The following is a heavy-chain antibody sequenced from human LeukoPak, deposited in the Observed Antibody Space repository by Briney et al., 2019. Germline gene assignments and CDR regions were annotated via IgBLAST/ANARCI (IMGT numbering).Heavy chain of an antibody. D-gene: IGHD1-1*01. CDR2: SYSRGGT. CDR1: GDSISSGDYY. CDR3: ARNWRRGWFDP. J-gene: IGHJ5*02. Sequence: PSETLSLTCAVSGDSISSGDYYWSWIRQPAGKGLEWIGRSYSRGGTNYNPSLKSRVTISEDVSKNQFSQRLSSVTAADTAVYYCARNWRRGWFDPWGQAILVTVSS. V-gene: IGHV4-61*02.